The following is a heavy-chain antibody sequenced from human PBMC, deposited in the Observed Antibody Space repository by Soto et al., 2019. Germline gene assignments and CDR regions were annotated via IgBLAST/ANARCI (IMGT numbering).Heavy chain of an antibody. CDR3: ARGKWADRFAN. V-gene: IGHV4-30-2*01. J-gene: IGHJ5*02. CDR1: GGSISSGGYS. Sequence: SETLSLTCAVSGGSISSGGYSWSWIRQPPGKGLEWIGYIYHSGYTYYNPSLKSRVTISVDRSKNQFSLKPSSVTAADTATYYCARGKWADRFANWGQGTLVTVSS. CDR2: IYHSGYT. D-gene: IGHD1-26*01.